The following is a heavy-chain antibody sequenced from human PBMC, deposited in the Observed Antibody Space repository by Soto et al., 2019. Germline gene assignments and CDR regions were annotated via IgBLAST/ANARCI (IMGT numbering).Heavy chain of an antibody. V-gene: IGHV3-23*01. CDR1: GFTFSSYA. CDR2: ISGSGGST. CDR3: AKDVLRIAATGTWDY. J-gene: IGHJ4*02. Sequence: GGSLRLSCAASGFTFSSYAMSWVRQAAGKGLEWVSAISGSGGSTYYADSVKGRFTISRDNSKNTLYLQMNSLRAEDTAVYYCAKDVLRIAATGTWDYWGQGTLVTVSS. D-gene: IGHD6-13*01.